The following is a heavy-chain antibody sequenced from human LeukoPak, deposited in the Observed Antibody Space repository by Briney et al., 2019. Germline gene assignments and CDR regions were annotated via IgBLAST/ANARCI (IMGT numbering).Heavy chain of an antibody. J-gene: IGHJ5*02. CDR1: GFTFSTYS. CDR3: ARTPYYDFWSGPSGWFDP. Sequence: GGSLRLSCAASGFTFSTYSMTWLRQAPGPGLEWASYISSSSGTIFYADSVRGRFTISRDNANNSLYLQMNSLRAEDTAVYYCARTPYYDFWSGPSGWFDPWGQGTLVTVSS. D-gene: IGHD3-3*01. CDR2: ISSSSGTI. V-gene: IGHV3-48*01.